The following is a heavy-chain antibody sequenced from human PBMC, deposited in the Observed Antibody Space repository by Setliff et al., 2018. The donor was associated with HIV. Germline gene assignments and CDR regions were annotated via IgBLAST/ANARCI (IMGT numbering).Heavy chain of an antibody. Sequence: LSLTCSVSGDSISDTTYYWGWIRLPPGKGLEWIGNIYHSGSTLYKPSLKSRVTMSVDTSKNQFSLKLNSVTAADTAVYHCARLSSYRSSSYYFDYWGQGALVTVSS. CDR2: IYHSGST. J-gene: IGHJ4*02. CDR3: ARLSSYRSSSYYFDY. D-gene: IGHD6-6*01. CDR1: GDSISDTTYY. V-gene: IGHV4-39*01.